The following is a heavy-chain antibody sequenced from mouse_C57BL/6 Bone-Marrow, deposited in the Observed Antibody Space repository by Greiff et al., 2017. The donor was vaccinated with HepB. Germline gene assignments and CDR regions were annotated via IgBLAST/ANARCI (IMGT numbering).Heavy chain of an antibody. J-gene: IGHJ2*01. Sequence: VKLVESGAELAKPGASVKLSCKASGYTFTSYWMHWVKQRLGQGWEWIGYINPSSGYTKYNQKFKEKATLTADKSSSTAYMQLSSLTYEDSAVYYCARKPRNSPGQDYWGQGTTLTVSS. CDR1: GYTFTSYW. CDR3: ARKPRNSPGQDY. V-gene: IGHV1-7*01. D-gene: IGHD3-3*01. CDR2: INPSSGYT.